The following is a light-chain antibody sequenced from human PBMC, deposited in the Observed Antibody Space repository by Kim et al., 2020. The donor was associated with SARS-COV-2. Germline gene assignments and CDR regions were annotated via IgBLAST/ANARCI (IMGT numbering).Light chain of an antibody. Sequence: QSALTQPRSVSGSPGQSFTISCTGTSSDVGGYNYVSWYQQHPGKAPKLIIYEGSKRPSGVSNRFSGSKSGNTASLTISGLQTEDEADYYCCSYASSSPWVFGGGTKLTVL. CDR3: CSYASSSPWV. CDR1: SSDVGGYNY. V-gene: IGLV2-23*01. J-gene: IGLJ3*02. CDR2: EGS.